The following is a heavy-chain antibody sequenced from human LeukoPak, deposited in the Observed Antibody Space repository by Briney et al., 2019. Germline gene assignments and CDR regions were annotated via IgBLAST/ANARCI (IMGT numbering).Heavy chain of an antibody. CDR3: AKRARPFGGGFDY. J-gene: IGHJ4*02. CDR2: IYSGGRT. Sequence: GGSLRLSCAASGFTVSSSYMSWVRQAPGKGLEWVSVIYSGGRTSYADSVKGRFTVSRDNSKNTLYLQMNSLRAEDTAAYYCAKRARPFGGGFDYWGQGTLVSVSS. D-gene: IGHD3-16*01. CDR1: GFTVSSSY. V-gene: IGHV3-53*01.